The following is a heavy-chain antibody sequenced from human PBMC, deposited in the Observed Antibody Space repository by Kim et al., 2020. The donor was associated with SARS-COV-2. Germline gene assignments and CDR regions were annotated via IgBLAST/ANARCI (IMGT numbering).Heavy chain of an antibody. CDR2: INPNCGGT. V-gene: IGHV1-2*06. D-gene: IGHD6-6*01. CDR1: GYTFTGYY. J-gene: IGHJ4*02. CDR3: ARRRSISARPSGEFDY. Sequence: ASVKVSCKASGYTFTGYYMHWVRQAPGQGLEWMGRINPNCGGTNYAQKFQGRVTMTRDTSISTAYMELSRLRSDDTAVYYCARRRSISARPSGEFDYWGQGTLVTVSS.